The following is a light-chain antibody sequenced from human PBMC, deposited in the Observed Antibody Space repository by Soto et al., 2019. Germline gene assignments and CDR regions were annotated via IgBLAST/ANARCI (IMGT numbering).Light chain of an antibody. Sequence: QSVLTQPPSASGTPGQRVTISWSGSSSTMGSDTVNWYQQVPGTAPKLLIYSNNQRPSGVPDRISGSKSGTSASLAISGLQSEDEADYYCAAWDDSQNSWVFGGGTQLTVL. CDR2: SNN. CDR3: AAWDDSQNSWV. V-gene: IGLV1-44*01. J-gene: IGLJ3*02. CDR1: SSTMGSDT.